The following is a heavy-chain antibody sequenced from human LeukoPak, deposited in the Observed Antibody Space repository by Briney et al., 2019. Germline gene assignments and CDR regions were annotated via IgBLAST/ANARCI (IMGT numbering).Heavy chain of an antibody. V-gene: IGHV3-7*01. CDR2: IKQDGSEK. D-gene: IGHD3-22*01. Sequence: GGSLRLSCAASGFTFSSYWMSWVRQAPGKGLEWVANIKQDGSEKYYVDSVKGRFTISRDNAKNSLYLQMNSLRAEDTAVYYCARENTYYYDSSPDAFDIWGQGTMVTVSS. CDR1: GFTFSSYW. CDR3: ARENTYYYDSSPDAFDI. J-gene: IGHJ3*02.